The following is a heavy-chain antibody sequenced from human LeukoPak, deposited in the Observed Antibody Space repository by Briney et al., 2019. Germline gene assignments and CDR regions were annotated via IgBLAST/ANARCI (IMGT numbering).Heavy chain of an antibody. D-gene: IGHD5-12*01. J-gene: IGHJ6*03. CDR1: GGTFSSYA. CDR2: IIPIFGTA. V-gene: IGHV1-69*13. Sequence: SVKVSCKASGGTFSSYAISWVRQAPGQGLEWMGGIIPIFGTANYAQKFQGRVTITADESTSTAYMELSRLRSDDTAVYYCARGRYSGYSNYYYYMDVWGKGTTVTVSS. CDR3: ARGRYSGYSNYYYYMDV.